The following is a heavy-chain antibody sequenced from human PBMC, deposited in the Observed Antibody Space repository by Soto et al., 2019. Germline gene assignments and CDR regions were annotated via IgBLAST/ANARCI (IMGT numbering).Heavy chain of an antibody. V-gene: IGHV3-30-3*01. CDR2: ISYDGSNK. CDR1: GFTFSSYA. CDR3: ARDGGDGIVVVIDY. J-gene: IGHJ4*02. D-gene: IGHD3-22*01. Sequence: GGSLRLSCAASGFTFSSYAMHWVRQAPGKGLEWVAVISYDGSNKYYADSVKGRFTISRDNSKNTLYLQMNSLRAEDTAVYYCARDGGDGIVVVIDYWGQGTLVTVSS.